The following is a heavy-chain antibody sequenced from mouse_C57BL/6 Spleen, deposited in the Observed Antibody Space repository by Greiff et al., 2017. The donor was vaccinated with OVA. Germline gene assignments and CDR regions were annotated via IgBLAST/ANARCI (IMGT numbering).Heavy chain of an antibody. CDR1: GFTFSSYA. CDR3: TREEDFGAMDY. V-gene: IGHV5-9-1*02. Sequence: EVQVVESGEGLVKPGGSLKLSCAASGFTFSSYAMSWVRQTPEKRLEWVAYISSGGDYIYYADTVKGRFTISRDNARNTLYLQMSSLKSEDTAMYYCTREEDFGAMDYWGQGTSVTVSS. CDR2: ISSGGDYI. J-gene: IGHJ4*01.